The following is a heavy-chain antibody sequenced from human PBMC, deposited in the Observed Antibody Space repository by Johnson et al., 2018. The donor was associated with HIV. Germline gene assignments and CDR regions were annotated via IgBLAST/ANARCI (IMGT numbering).Heavy chain of an antibody. CDR1: GFIVSSNY. CDR2: ISSNGGST. CDR3: ARGGGGVGNAFDS. Sequence: EVHLVESGGGLVQPGGSLRLSCAASGFIVSSNYMSWVRQAPGKELEYVSGISSNGGSTYYANSVKGRSTISRANSKNTLYHQMGSRRAEDMAVYYCARGGGGVGNAFDSWGQGTMVTVSS. V-gene: IGHV3-64*01. D-gene: IGHD3-3*01. J-gene: IGHJ3*02.